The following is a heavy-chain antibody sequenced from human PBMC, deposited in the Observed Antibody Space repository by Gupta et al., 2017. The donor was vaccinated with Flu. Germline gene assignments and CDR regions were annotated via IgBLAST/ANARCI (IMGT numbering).Heavy chain of an antibody. CDR1: GGSISRGGYY. D-gene: IGHD3-10*01. Sequence: QVQLQESGPGLVKPSQTLSLTCTVSGGSISRGGYYWSWIRQHPGKGLEWIGYIYYSGSTYYNPSLKSRVTISVDTSKNQFSLKLSSVTAADTAVYYCASAGIWFGEVGFDYWGQGTLVTVSS. J-gene: IGHJ4*02. V-gene: IGHV4-31*03. CDR2: IYYSGST. CDR3: ASAGIWFGEVGFDY.